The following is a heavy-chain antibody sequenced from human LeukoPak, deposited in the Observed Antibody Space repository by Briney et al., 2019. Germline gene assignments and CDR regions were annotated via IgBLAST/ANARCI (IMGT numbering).Heavy chain of an antibody. D-gene: IGHD2-15*01. J-gene: IGHJ4*02. CDR3: ARDFHVQGIVGLSPSDY. CDR1: GFTFDDYG. V-gene: IGHV3-20*04. Sequence: GGSLRLSCAASGFTFDDYGMSWVRQAPGKGLEWVSGINWNGGSTGYADSVKGRFTISRDNAKNSLYLQMNSLRAEDTALYYCARDFHVQGIVGLSPSDYWGQGTLVTVSS. CDR2: INWNGGST.